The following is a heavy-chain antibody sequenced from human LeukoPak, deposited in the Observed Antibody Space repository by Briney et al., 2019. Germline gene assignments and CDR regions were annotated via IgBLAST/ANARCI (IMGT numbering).Heavy chain of an antibody. D-gene: IGHD3-3*01. CDR2: MNPNSGNT. CDR1: GYTFTSYD. CDR3: ARGPVLEWTDYYYYYMDV. V-gene: IGHV1-8*01. J-gene: IGHJ6*03. Sequence: ASVKVSCKASGYTFTSYDINWVRQATGQGLEWMGWMNPNSGNTGYAQKFQGRVTMTRNTSISTAYMELSSLRSEDTAVYYCARGPVLEWTDYYYYYMDVWGKGTTVTVSS.